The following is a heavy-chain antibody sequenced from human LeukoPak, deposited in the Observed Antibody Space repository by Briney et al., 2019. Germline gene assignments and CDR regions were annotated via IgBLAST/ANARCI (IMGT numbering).Heavy chain of an antibody. V-gene: IGHV3-23*01. Sequence: PGGSLRLSCAASGFTFSSYAMSWVRQAPGKGLEWVSAISGSGGSTYYADSVKGRFTISRDNSKNTLYLQMNSLRAEDTAVYYCAKTLREERNIVVVVAASGMDVWGQGTTVTVSS. CDR1: GFTFSSYA. CDR2: ISGSGGST. D-gene: IGHD2-15*01. J-gene: IGHJ6*02. CDR3: AKTLREERNIVVVVAASGMDV.